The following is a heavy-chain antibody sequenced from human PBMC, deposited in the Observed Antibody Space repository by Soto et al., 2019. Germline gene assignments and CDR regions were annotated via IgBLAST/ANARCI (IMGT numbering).Heavy chain of an antibody. CDR2: MYYSGST. V-gene: IGHV4-59*01. D-gene: IGHD6-6*01. Sequence: SETLSLTCTISGDSISSSYWNWIRQPPGKGLEWIGYMYYSGSTNYNPSLKSRVTISVDTSRNQFSLKLTSVIAADTAVYYCASQDHSRSSSGWFDPWGQGTLVT. CDR3: ASQDHSRSSSGWFDP. CDR1: GDSISSSY. J-gene: IGHJ5*02.